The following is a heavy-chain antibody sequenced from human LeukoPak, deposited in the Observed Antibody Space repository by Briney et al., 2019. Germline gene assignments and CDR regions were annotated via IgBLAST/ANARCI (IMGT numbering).Heavy chain of an antibody. V-gene: IGHV7-4-1*02. CDR2: INTNTGNP. CDR3: ARSVSGRSMWASIAAAPDY. J-gene: IGHJ4*02. Sequence: ASVKVSCKASGYTFTSYAMNWVRQAPGQGLEWMGWINTNTGNPTYAQGFTGRFVFSLDTSVSTAYLQISSLKAEDTAVYYCARSVSGRSMWASIAAAPDYWGQGTLVTVSS. D-gene: IGHD6-13*01. CDR1: GYTFTSYA.